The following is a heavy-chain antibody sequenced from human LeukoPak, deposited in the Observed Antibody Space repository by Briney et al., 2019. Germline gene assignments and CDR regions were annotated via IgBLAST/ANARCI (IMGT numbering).Heavy chain of an antibody. V-gene: IGHV5-51*01. J-gene: IGHJ4*02. CDR3: ARRQGCSSTSCPPDS. Sequence: GESLKISCRGSGYSFTTYWIGWVRQMPRKGLEWIGIIYPGDSDTRYSPSFQGQVTMSADKSINTAYLQWSSLKASDTAMYYCARRQGCSSTSCPPDSWGQGTLVTVSS. CDR2: IYPGDSDT. CDR1: GYSFTTYW. D-gene: IGHD2-2*01.